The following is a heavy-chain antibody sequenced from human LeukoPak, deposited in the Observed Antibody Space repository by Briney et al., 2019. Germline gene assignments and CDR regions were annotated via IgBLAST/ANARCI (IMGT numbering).Heavy chain of an antibody. CDR1: GFTSSSYA. CDR2: ISYDGSNK. V-gene: IGHV3-30-3*01. J-gene: IGHJ4*02. Sequence: GGSLRLSCAASGFTSSSYAMHWVRQAPGKGLEWVAVISYDGSNKYYADSVKGRITISRDNAKNSLYLQMNSLRVEDTAVYYCAISKGYFDQWGQGTLVTVSS. CDR3: AISKGYFDQ.